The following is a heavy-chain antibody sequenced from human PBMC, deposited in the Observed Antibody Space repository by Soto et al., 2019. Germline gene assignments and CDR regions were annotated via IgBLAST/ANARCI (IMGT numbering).Heavy chain of an antibody. J-gene: IGHJ4*02. CDR3: ARHQRDDASRKIDC. V-gene: IGHV5-51*01. Sequence: GESLKISCQGFGYSFTSNWIGWVRQMPGKGLEWMGIINPVDSDIKYSPSFQGQVTISADKSIGTTYLQWNSLKASDTAMYYCARHQRDDASRKIDCWGQGTLVTVYS. CDR1: GYSFTSNW. D-gene: IGHD3-16*01. CDR2: INPVDSDI.